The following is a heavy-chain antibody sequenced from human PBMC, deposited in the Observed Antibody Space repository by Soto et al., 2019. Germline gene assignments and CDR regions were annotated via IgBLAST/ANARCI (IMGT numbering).Heavy chain of an antibody. D-gene: IGHD4-17*01. J-gene: IGHJ6*02. CDR2: IIPIFGTA. Sequence: QVQLVQSGAEVKKPGSSVKVSCKASGGTFSSYAISWVRQAPGQGLEWMGGIIPIFGTANYAQKFQGSVTITADESTSTAYMELSSLRSEDTAVYYCARARETTVNYFIDYYGMAVWGQGTTVTVSS. CDR3: ARARETTVNYFIDYYGMAV. CDR1: GGTFSSYA. V-gene: IGHV1-69*01.